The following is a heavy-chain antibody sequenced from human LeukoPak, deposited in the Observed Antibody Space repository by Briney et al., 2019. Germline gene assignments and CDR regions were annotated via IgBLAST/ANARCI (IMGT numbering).Heavy chain of an antibody. CDR1: GFTFSSYS. Sequence: GGSLRLSCAASGFTFSSYSMCWVRQAPGKGLEWVSSISSSSSYIYYADSVKGRFTISRDNAKNSLYLQMNSLRAEDTAVYYCARDLGRATIDYWGQGTLVTVSS. CDR3: ARDLGRATIDY. V-gene: IGHV3-21*01. J-gene: IGHJ4*02. CDR2: ISSSSSYI. D-gene: IGHD1-26*01.